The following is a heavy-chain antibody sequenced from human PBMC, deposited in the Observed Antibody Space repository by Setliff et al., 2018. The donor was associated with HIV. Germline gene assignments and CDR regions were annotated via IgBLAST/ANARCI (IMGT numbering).Heavy chain of an antibody. D-gene: IGHD4-17*01. J-gene: IGHJ4*02. CDR3: ASAPLTTVTTGPRYYLDY. CDR1: GGTFSSYA. CDR2: IIPMLDIA. Sequence: SVKVSCKASGGTFSSYAISWVRQAPGQGLEWMGGIIPMLDIANYAQKFQGRVTITADESTSTAYMELSSLRSEDTAVYYRASAPLTTVTTGPRYYLDYWGQGTLVTVSS. V-gene: IGHV1-69*10.